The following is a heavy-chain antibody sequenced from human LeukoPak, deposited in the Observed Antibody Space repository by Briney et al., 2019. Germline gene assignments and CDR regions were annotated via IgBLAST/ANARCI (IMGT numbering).Heavy chain of an antibody. CDR1: GFTFDDYA. CDR3: AKNGDRGAYCSGGSCYPYYYYYMDV. Sequence: GGSLRLSCAASGFTFDDYAMHWVRQAPGKGLEWVSAISGTGGTTYYADSVKGRFTISRDNSKNTLYLQMNSLRAEDTAVYYCAKNGDRGAYCSGGSCYPYYYYYMDVWDKGTTVTISS. J-gene: IGHJ6*03. D-gene: IGHD2-15*01. V-gene: IGHV3-23*01. CDR2: ISGTGGTT.